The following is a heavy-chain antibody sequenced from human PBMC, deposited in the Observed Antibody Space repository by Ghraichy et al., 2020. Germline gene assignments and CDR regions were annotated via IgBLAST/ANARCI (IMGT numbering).Heavy chain of an antibody. CDR1: GLMFSPNT. CDR2: ISSSTRYI. V-gene: IGHV3-21*01. CDR3: SRGGGAGTPVLYHMDV. J-gene: IGHJ6*03. Sequence: LSLTCVASGLMFSPNTMNWVRQAPGKGLEWVSSISSSTRYIYYADSVKGRFTISRDNAQNSLYLQMNSLRADDTAVYYCSRGGGAGTPVLYHMDVWGLGTTVTVSS. D-gene: IGHD6-19*01.